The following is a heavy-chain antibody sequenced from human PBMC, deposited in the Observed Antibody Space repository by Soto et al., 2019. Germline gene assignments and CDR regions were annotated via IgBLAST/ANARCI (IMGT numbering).Heavy chain of an antibody. CDR1: GFTFSDYY. D-gene: IGHD3-22*01. CDR2: ISSSATYT. J-gene: IGHJ5*02. Sequence: QVELMESGGGSVKPGGSLRPSCAASGFTFSDYYMIWIRQAPGKGLEWGSYISSSATYTKYADSVKGRVTISRDNSKNSLSLQMNSLRVEDSGIYYCARLKGSSGYHRVDPWGQGTLVTVSS. CDR3: ARLKGSSGYHRVDP. V-gene: IGHV3-11*06.